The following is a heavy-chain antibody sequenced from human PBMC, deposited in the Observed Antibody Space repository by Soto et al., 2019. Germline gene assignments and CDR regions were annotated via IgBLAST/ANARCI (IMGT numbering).Heavy chain of an antibody. J-gene: IGHJ6*02. V-gene: IGHV1-69*13. CDR3: ARDIAAAAQRGYYYYGMDV. D-gene: IGHD6-13*01. CDR2: IIPIFGTA. CDR1: GGTLSSYA. Sequence: AVKVSCKASGGTLSSYAISWVRQAPGQGLEWMGGIIPIFGTANYAQNFQGRVTITADESTSTAYMELSSLRSEDTAVYYCARDIAAAAQRGYYYYGMDVWGQGTTVTV.